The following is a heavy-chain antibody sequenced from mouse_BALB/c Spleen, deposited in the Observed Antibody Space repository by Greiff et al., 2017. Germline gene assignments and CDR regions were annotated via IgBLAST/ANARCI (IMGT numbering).Heavy chain of an antibody. J-gene: IGHJ2*01. Sequence: EVKLQESGPSLVKPSQTLSLTCSVTGDSITSGYWNWIRKFPGNKLEYMGYISYSGSTYYNPSLKSRISITRDTSKNQYYLQLNSVTTEDTATYYCARYAPYGNYFDYWGQGTTLTVSS. D-gene: IGHD2-1*01. CDR3: ARYAPYGNYFDY. CDR2: ISYSGST. V-gene: IGHV3-8*02. CDR1: GDSITSGY.